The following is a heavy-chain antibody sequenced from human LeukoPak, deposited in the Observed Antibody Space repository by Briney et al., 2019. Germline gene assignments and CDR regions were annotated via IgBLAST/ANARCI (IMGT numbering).Heavy chain of an antibody. CDR3: SRESGPFCPFGY. D-gene: IGHD1-26*01. CDR2: ISLAGQT. V-gene: IGHV4-4*02. Sequence: PSGTLSLTCGVSGGSISGTNWWSWVRQPPGQGLEWIGEISLAGQTNYNPTLNGRVTMSLDKSSNQLSLHLTSVTAADTATYFCSRESGPFCPFGYWGQGTLVIVSS. J-gene: IGHJ4*02. CDR1: GGSISGTNW.